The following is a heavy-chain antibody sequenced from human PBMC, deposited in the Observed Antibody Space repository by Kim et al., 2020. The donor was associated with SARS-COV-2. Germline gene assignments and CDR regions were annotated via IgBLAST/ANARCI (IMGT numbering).Heavy chain of an antibody. D-gene: IGHD2-8*01. CDR3: AILYADYYDYFGMDV. J-gene: IGHJ6*02. CDR2: INTNTGNP. CDR1: GYTFTSYA. Sequence: ASVKVSCKASGYTFTSYAMNWVRQAPGQGLEWMGWINTNTGNPTYAQNFPGRFVFSLDTSVSTAYLQISSLKAEDTAVYYCAILYADYYDYFGMDVWGRGPTVTVSS. V-gene: IGHV7-4-1*02.